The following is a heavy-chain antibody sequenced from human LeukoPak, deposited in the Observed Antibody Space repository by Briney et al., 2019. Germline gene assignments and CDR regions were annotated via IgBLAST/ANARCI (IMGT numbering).Heavy chain of an antibody. CDR1: GDFFTAYY. Sequence: PSETLSLTCTVSGDFFTAYYWSWIRQPPGKGLEWIGYIYYSGTTSYNPSLRSRVTMSVDTSKNQFSLRLSSVTAADTAVYYCARMGAIAGASANPDHWGQGTLVTVSS. CDR2: IYYSGTT. V-gene: IGHV4-59*01. J-gene: IGHJ4*02. CDR3: ARMGAIAGASANPDH. D-gene: IGHD4/OR15-4a*01.